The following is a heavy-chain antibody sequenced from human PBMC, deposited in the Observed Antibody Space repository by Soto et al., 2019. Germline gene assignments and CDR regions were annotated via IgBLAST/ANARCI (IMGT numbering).Heavy chain of an antibody. V-gene: IGHV3-48*03. D-gene: IGHD1-26*01. CDR1: GGTFDNYE. CDR2: ISSSGIGT. J-gene: IGHJ4*02. Sequence: GGALRLSCAASGGTFDNYEMNWVRQAQGKELGWRSDISSSGIGTYYADSVKGRVTIARDNGKYSLFLQMNSLRAEDTDVYYCAKEATNINNFDSWGQGTLVTVSS. CDR3: AKEATNINNFDS.